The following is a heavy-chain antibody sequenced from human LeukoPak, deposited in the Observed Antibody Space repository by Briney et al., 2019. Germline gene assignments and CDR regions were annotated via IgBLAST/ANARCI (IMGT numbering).Heavy chain of an antibody. Sequence: GGSLRLSCAASGFTFSSYSMNWVRQAPGKGLEWVSSISSSSSYIYYADSVKGRFTISRDNAKNSLYLQMNSLRAEDTAVYYCAKVVWRIEGPFDYWGQGTLVTVSS. V-gene: IGHV3-21*01. CDR3: AKVVWRIEGPFDY. J-gene: IGHJ4*02. CDR1: GFTFSSYS. D-gene: IGHD3-16*01. CDR2: ISSSSSYI.